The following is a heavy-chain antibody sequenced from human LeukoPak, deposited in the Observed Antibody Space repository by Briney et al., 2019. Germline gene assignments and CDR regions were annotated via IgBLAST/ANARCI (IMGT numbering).Heavy chain of an antibody. CDR1: GFTFSTYW. D-gene: IGHD2-15*01. CDR3: AKAPVVTATPYYYYMDV. V-gene: IGHV3-7*03. CDR2: INQDGSAK. Sequence: GGSLRLSCAASGFTFSTYWMSWVRQAPGRGLEWVANINQDGSAKFYGDSVKGRFTISGDNSKNTLYLQMNSLRAGDTAVYYCAKAPVVTATPYYYYMDVWGKGTTVTVSS. J-gene: IGHJ6*03.